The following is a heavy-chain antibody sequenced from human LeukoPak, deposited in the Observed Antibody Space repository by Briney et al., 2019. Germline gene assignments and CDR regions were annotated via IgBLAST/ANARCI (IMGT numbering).Heavy chain of an antibody. V-gene: IGHV1-24*01. J-gene: IGHJ4*02. D-gene: IGHD3-3*01. CDR3: ATDRPDFWSGGYYFDY. Sequence: ASVKVSCKVSGYTLTELSMHWVRQAPGKGLEWMGGFDPEDGETIYAQKFQGRVTMTEDTSTDTAHMELSSLRSEDTAVYYCATDRPDFWSGGYYFDYWGQGTLVTVSS. CDR2: FDPEDGET. CDR1: GYTLTELS.